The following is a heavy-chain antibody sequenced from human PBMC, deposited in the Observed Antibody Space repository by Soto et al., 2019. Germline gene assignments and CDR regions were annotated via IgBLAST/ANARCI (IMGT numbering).Heavy chain of an antibody. V-gene: IGHV1-2*02. J-gene: IGHJ5*02. CDR3: AREVALGSGKWFDH. CDR2: INPNSGGP. D-gene: IGHD1-26*01. CDR1: GYTFTVYY. Sequence: ASVKVSCKASGYTFTVYYIHCVRQSPGQGPEWMGCINPNSGGPNYAQKFQGRVTMTRDTSISTAYMELSSLRSDDTAVYYCAREVALGSGKWFDHWGQGTLVTVSS.